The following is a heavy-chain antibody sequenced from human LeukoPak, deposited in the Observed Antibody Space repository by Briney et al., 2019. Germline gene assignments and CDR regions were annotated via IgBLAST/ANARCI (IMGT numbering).Heavy chain of an antibody. J-gene: IGHJ4*02. V-gene: IGHV1-8*01. CDR2: INPKTGHT. D-gene: IGHD3-9*01. Sequence: ASVKVSCKASGYTFTGYDITWVRQATGQGLEWMGWINPKTGHTGYAQHFQGRVTMTKNTSISTAYMELSSLTSEDTAVYYCARGNVLRQFDWLPNFDHWGQGTLVTVSS. CDR1: GYTFTGYD. CDR3: ARGNVLRQFDWLPNFDH.